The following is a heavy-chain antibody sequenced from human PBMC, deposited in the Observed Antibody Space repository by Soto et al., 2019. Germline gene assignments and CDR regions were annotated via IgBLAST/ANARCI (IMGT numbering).Heavy chain of an antibody. Sequence: EVQLVQSGGGRVQPGGSLKLSCEASGFTFSVSAIHWVRLASGKGLEWVGRIRTRKNRYVTTYAASVKGRFSLSRDDSKNTAYLQMNSLKTEDTAVYYCGRIEYGLDVWGQGTTVIVS. CDR3: GRIEYGLDV. J-gene: IGHJ6*02. D-gene: IGHD6-6*01. CDR1: GFTFSVSA. CDR2: IRTRKNRYVT. V-gene: IGHV3-73*02.